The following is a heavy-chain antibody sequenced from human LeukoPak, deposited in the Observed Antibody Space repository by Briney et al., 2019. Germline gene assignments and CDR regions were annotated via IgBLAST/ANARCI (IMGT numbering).Heavy chain of an antibody. CDR3: ARDPLSVTTPWYHGMNV. CDR1: GFTFSSYA. J-gene: IGHJ6*02. Sequence: PGGSLRLSCAASGFTFSSYAMHWVRQAPGKGLEWVAVISYDGSNKYYADSVKGRFTISRDNSKNTLYLQMNSLRAEDTAVCYCARDPLSVTTPWYHGMNVWGQGTTVTVSS. D-gene: IGHD4-17*01. V-gene: IGHV3-30*04. CDR2: ISYDGSNK.